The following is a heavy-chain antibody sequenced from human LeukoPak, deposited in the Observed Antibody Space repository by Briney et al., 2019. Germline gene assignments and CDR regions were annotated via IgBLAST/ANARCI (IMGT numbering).Heavy chain of an antibody. CDR1: GFTFSSYE. CDR2: ISSSGSTI. V-gene: IGHV3-48*03. D-gene: IGHD5-18*01. CDR3: ARLNGYSYGENWFDP. J-gene: IGHJ5*02. Sequence: GGSLRLSCAASGFTFSSYEMNWVRQAPGKGLEWVSYISSSGSTIYYADSVKGRFTISRDNAKNSLYLQMNSLRAEDTAVYYCARLNGYSYGENWFDPWGQGTLVTVSS.